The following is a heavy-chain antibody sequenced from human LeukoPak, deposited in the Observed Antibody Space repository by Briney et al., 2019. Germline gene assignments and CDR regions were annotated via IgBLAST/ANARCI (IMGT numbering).Heavy chain of an antibody. CDR1: GFSFRTYG. CDR2: INSDGSST. CDR3: ARGLSGYASSLGY. D-gene: IGHD6-6*01. Sequence: GGSLRLSCVSSGFSFRTYGMNWVRQAPGKGLEWVSRINSDGSSTSYADSVRGRFSISRDNAKNTLYLQMNSLRAEDTAVYYCARGLSGYASSLGYWGQGTLVTVSS. V-gene: IGHV3-74*01. J-gene: IGHJ4*02.